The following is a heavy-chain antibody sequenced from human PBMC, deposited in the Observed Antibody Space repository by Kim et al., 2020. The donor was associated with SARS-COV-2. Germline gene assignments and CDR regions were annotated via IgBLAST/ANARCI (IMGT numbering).Heavy chain of an antibody. CDR3: ARYGSGQPVDY. V-gene: IGHV4-38-2*02. CDR2: IYHSGST. CDR1: GYSIRSAYN. Sequence: SETLSLTCTVSGYSIRSAYNWGWIRQPPGKGLEWIGFIYHSGSTYYNPSLKSRVTISVDTSKNQFSLKLSSVTAADTAVYYCARYGSGQPVDYWGQGTLV. D-gene: IGHD6-19*01. J-gene: IGHJ4*02.